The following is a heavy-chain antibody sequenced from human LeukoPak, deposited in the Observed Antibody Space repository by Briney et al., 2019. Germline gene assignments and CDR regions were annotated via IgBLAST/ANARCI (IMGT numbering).Heavy chain of an antibody. CDR2: IYTSGGT. CDR3: ARLTRLSTSPDRYYLDY. D-gene: IGHD6-6*01. J-gene: IGHJ4*02. CDR1: GDSISSYY. V-gene: IGHV4-4*09. Sequence: SETLSLTCTVSGDSISSYYWSWIRQPPGKGLEWIGYIYTSGGTNYIPSLKSRVTISIDTSKNQFSLKLSSVTAADSAVYYCARLTRLSTSPDRYYLDYWGQGTLVTVSS.